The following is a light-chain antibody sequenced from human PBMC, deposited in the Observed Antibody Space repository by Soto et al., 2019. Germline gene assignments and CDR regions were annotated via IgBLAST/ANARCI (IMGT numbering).Light chain of an antibody. CDR1: SGHSSYA. J-gene: IGLJ1*01. CDR2: LNSDGSH. Sequence: QLVLTQSPSASASLGASVKFTCTLSSGHSSYAIAWHQQQPEKGPRYLMKLNSDGSHSKGDGIPDRFSGSSSGAERYLTISSLLSEDEADYYCQTWGTGIHVFGTGTKLTVL. V-gene: IGLV4-69*01. CDR3: QTWGTGIHV.